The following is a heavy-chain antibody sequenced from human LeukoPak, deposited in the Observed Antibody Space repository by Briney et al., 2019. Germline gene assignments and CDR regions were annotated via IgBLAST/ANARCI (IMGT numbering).Heavy chain of an antibody. V-gene: IGHV5-51*01. CDR1: GYSFINYW. D-gene: IGHD6-19*01. J-gene: IGHJ4*02. Sequence: GESLRISCKGSGYSFINYWISWVRQTPGKGLEWMGIIYPGDSDTRYSPTFQGQVTISADKSITTAYLQWSSLKASDTAMYYCARTSGWSRIDYWGQGTLVTVSS. CDR2: IYPGDSDT. CDR3: ARTSGWSRIDY.